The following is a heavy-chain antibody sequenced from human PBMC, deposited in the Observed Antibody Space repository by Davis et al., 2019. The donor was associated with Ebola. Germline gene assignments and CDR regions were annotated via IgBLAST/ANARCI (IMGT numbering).Heavy chain of an antibody. CDR1: GFTFTTYA. CDR3: AKEGNWGSFDAFDM. CDR2: LSFDGNNE. D-gene: IGHD7-27*01. J-gene: IGHJ3*02. V-gene: IGHV3-30*18. Sequence: GESLKISCAASGFTFTTYAMHWVRQAPGKGLEWVALLSFDGNNEYYANSVKGRFTISRDISKNTLYLQMNSMRPEDTAVYYCAKEGNWGSFDAFDMWGQGTMVTVSS.